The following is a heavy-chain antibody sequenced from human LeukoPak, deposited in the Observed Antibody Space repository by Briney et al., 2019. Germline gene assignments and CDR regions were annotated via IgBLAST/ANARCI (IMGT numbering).Heavy chain of an antibody. CDR3: AKAAGGRFLEWLLKVYFNY. D-gene: IGHD3-3*01. V-gene: IGHV3-23*01. Sequence: GGSLRLSCAASGFTFSNYAMSWVRQAPGKGLEWVSAIGGRSGGTYYADSVKGRFTISRDNSKNTLYLEMNSLRAEDTAVYYCAKAAGGRFLEWLLKVYFNYWGQGTLVTVSS. J-gene: IGHJ4*02. CDR2: IGGRSGGT. CDR1: GFTFSNYA.